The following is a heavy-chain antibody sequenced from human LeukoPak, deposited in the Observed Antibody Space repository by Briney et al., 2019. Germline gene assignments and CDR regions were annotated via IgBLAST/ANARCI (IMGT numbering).Heavy chain of an antibody. D-gene: IGHD1-26*01. CDR1: GGSISGSGYY. CDR2: IYHTGST. J-gene: IGHJ5*02. Sequence: SQTLSLTCTVSGGSISGSGYYWSWIRQPPGKGLEWIGYIYHTGSTYYNPSLASRVTISVDRSKNQFSLRLTSVTAGDTAVFYCARGGVGPTTNWFDPWGQGTLVTVSS. V-gene: IGHV4-30-2*01. CDR3: ARGGVGPTTNWFDP.